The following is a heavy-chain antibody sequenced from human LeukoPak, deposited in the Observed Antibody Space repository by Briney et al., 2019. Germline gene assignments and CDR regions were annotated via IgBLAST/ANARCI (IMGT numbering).Heavy chain of an antibody. Sequence: ASVKVSCKASGYTFSVYYMHWVRQAPGERLEWMGWIHPNSGGTNYAQKFQGRVTMTGDTSISTAYMELSRVTSDDTALYYCERDVRRDGYNFFDYWGQGTLVTVSS. CDR1: GYTFSVYY. D-gene: IGHD5-24*01. V-gene: IGHV1-2*02. CDR2: IHPNSGGT. J-gene: IGHJ4*02. CDR3: ERDVRRDGYNFFDY.